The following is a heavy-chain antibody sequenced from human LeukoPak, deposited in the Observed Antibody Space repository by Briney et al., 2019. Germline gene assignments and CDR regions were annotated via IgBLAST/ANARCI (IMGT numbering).Heavy chain of an antibody. V-gene: IGHV3-66*01. CDR1: GFTVSSNY. CDR3: AAVPGIAAAGGGNWFDP. J-gene: IGHJ5*02. Sequence: GGSLRLSCAASGFTVSSNYMSWVRQAPGKGLEWVSVIYSGGSTYCADSVKGRFTISRDNSKNTLYLQMNSLRAEDTAVYYCAAVPGIAAAGGGNWFDPWGQGTLVTVSS. CDR2: IYSGGST. D-gene: IGHD6-13*01.